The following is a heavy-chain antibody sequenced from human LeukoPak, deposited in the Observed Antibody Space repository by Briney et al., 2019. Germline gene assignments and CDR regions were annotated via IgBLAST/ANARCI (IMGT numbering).Heavy chain of an antibody. CDR2: IYTSGST. Sequence: SETLSLTCTASGGSISGYYWSWIRQPAGKGLEWIGRIYTSGSTLYNPSIKSRVTMSVDTSKNQFSLKLSSVTAADTAIYYCARIITGTTTAFDIWGRGTMVTVSS. CDR1: GGSISGYY. V-gene: IGHV4-4*07. CDR3: ARIITGTTTAFDI. D-gene: IGHD1-7*01. J-gene: IGHJ3*02.